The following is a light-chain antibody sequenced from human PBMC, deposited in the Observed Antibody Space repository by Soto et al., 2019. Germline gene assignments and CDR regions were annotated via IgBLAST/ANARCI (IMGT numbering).Light chain of an antibody. Sequence: DIQMTQSPSSLSASVGDRVTITCRASQSISSYLNWYQQKPGKAPKLLIYAASSLQIGVPSRFSGSGSGTDFTLTISSLQPEDFATYDCQQSYSTPRTLGQGTKVEIK. CDR2: AAS. CDR1: QSISSY. J-gene: IGKJ1*01. CDR3: QQSYSTPRT. V-gene: IGKV1-39*01.